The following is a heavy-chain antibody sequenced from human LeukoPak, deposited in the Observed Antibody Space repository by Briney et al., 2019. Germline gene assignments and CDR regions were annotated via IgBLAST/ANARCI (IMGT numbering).Heavy chain of an antibody. CDR3: ARRLTQYDCFDP. CDR2: TYYRSTWYN. Sequence: SQTLSLTCAISGDSFSSNSATWDWIRQSPSRGLEWLGRTYYRSTWYNDYAVSVRGRITVNPDTSKNQFSLHLNSVTPEDTAVYYCARRLTQYDCFDPWGQGILVTVSS. CDR1: GDSFSSNSAT. J-gene: IGHJ5*02. V-gene: IGHV6-1*01. D-gene: IGHD2-2*01.